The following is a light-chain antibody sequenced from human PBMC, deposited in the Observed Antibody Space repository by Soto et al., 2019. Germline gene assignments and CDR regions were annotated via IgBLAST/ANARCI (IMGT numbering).Light chain of an antibody. CDR1: QSISTY. CDR3: QKYNSAPLT. V-gene: IGKV1-39*01. CDR2: AAP. J-gene: IGKJ4*01. Sequence: DIPMTQSPSSLSASVGDRVTVTCRASQSISTYLNWYQQKPGKAPKFLIYAAPSLQSGVPSRFSGSGSGTDFTLTISSLQPEDVAAYYCQKYNSAPLTFGGGTKVEIK.